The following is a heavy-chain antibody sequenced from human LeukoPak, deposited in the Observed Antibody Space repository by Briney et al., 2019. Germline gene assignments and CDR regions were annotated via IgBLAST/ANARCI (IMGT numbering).Heavy chain of an antibody. J-gene: IGHJ5*02. CDR3: AKVPYSSGWAFDP. V-gene: IGHV3-30*02. CDR2: IRYDGSNR. D-gene: IGHD6-19*01. CDR1: GFNFNNYG. Sequence: GGSLRLSCAASGFNFNNYGMHWVRQAPGKGLEWVAFIRYDGSNRNYADSVKGRFTISRDNSKNTLYLQMSSLRAEDTAVYYCAKVPYSSGWAFDPWGRGTLVTVSS.